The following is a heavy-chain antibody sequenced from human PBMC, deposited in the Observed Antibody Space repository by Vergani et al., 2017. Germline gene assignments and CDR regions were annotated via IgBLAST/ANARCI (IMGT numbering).Heavy chain of an antibody. CDR3: ARVPSAIVGATFAFDI. D-gene: IGHD1-26*01. CDR1: GFTFSSYG. CDR2: IWYDGSNK. Sequence: QVQLVESGGGVVQPGRSLRLSCAASGFTFSSYGMHWVRQAPGKGLEWVAVIWYDGSNKYYADSVKGRFTISRDNSKNTLYLQMNSLRAEDTAVYYCARVPSAIVGATFAFDIWGQGTVVTVSS. V-gene: IGHV3-33*01. J-gene: IGHJ3*02.